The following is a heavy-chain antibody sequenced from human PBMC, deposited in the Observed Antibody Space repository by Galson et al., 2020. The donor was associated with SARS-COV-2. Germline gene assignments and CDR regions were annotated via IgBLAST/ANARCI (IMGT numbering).Heavy chain of an antibody. CDR2: FHTTSETS. CDR1: GFIFRDYS. D-gene: IGHD3-16*01. V-gene: IGHV3-48*04. J-gene: IGHJ4*02. CDR3: ARDRHGGSLDY. Sequence: GGSLRLSCKGSGFIFRDYSMNWLRQAPVKGMECLSYFHTTSETSYYSDSLAGRITVFRDNAENSLYLQIDRLTVDDTAIYYCARDRHGGSLDYWGQGTLVTVSS.